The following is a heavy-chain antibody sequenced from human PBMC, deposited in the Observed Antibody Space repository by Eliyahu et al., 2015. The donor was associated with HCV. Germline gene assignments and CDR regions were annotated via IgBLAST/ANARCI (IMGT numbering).Heavy chain of an antibody. CDR3: ARFILELSTNWGIEGAFDI. CDR2: IYYSGST. Sequence: QVQLQESGPGLVKPSETLSLTCTVSGGSISSYYWSWIRQPPGKGLEWIGYIYYSGSTNYNPSLKSRVTISVDTSKNQFSLKLSSVTAADTAVYYCARFILELSTNWGIEGAFDIWGQGTMVTVSS. J-gene: IGHJ3*02. V-gene: IGHV4-59*01. D-gene: IGHD7-27*01. CDR1: GGSISSYY.